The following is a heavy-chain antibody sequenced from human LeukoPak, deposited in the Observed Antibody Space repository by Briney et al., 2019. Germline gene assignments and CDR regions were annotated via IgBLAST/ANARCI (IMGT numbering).Heavy chain of an antibody. CDR3: ASPRSRDGYNYGFFDY. D-gene: IGHD5-24*01. CDR2: IYPNSGGT. J-gene: IGHJ4*02. Sequence: ASVKVSCKASGYTFTGYYMHWVRQAPGQGLEWMGRIYPNSGGTNYAQKFQGRFTMTRDTSISTAYMELSRLRSDDTAVYYCASPRSRDGYNYGFFDYWGQGTLVTVSS. CDR1: GYTFTGYY. V-gene: IGHV1-2*06.